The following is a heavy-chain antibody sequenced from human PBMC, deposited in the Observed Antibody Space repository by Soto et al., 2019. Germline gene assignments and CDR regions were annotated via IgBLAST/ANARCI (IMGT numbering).Heavy chain of an antibody. CDR2: VYYSGSS. V-gene: IGHV4-39*01. D-gene: IGHD2-15*01. CDR3: ARREFCRGGTCYHLDY. J-gene: IGHJ4*02. Sequence: QLQLQESGPGLVKPSETLSLTCTVSGDSISSSTYFWAWIRQPPGKGLEWIGSVYYSGSSYYNPSLKSRVTISLDTSKTPFSLTLSSVTAADTAVYYCARREFCRGGTCYHLDYWGQGILVTVSS. CDR1: GDSISSSTYF.